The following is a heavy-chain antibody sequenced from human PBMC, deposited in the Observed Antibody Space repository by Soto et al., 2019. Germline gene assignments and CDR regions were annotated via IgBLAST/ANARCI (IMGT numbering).Heavy chain of an antibody. V-gene: IGHV1-2*02. J-gene: IGHJ4*02. Sequence: VPVKASCKASQYTFTNFYLHCVRQDPAQRPEWMGWINSGGGTIYAQKFQGRLTMTRDTSITTAYMELNRLSSDDTAFYYCATSSDWSPLLDYWGQGTLVTVSS. CDR2: INSGGGT. CDR3: ATSSDWSPLLDY. CDR1: QYTFTNFY. D-gene: IGHD6-19*01.